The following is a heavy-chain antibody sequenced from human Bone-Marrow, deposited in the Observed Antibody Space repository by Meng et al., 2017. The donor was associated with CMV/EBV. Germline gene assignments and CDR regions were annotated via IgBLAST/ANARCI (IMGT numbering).Heavy chain of an antibody. CDR3: ARDLVREGWYFYL. J-gene: IGHJ2*01. D-gene: IGHD6-6*01. V-gene: IGHV4-59*01. CDR1: GGSISSYY. Sequence: SETLSLTCTISGGSISSYYWSWIRQPPGKGLEWIGYISYSGSTNYNPSLKSRVTISVDTSKNQFSLKLSSVTAADTAVYYCARDLVREGWYFYLWGRGTRVTVCS. CDR2: ISYSGST.